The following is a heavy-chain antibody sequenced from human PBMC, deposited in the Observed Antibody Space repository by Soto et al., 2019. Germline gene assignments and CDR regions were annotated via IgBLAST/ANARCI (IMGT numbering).Heavy chain of an antibody. CDR1: GGSFSGYY. V-gene: IGHV4-34*01. CDR3: ARGSNDCSGGSCYSGEDYYYYYMDV. D-gene: IGHD2-15*01. Sequence: SETLSLTCAVYGGSFSGYYWSWIRQPPGKGLEWIGEINHSGSTNYNPSLKSRVTISVDTSKNQFSLKLSSVTAADTAVYYCARGSNDCSGGSCYSGEDYYYYYMDVWGKGTTVTVSS. J-gene: IGHJ6*03. CDR2: INHSGST.